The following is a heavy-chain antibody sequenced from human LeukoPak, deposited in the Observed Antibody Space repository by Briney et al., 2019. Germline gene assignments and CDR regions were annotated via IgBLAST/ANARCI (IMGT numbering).Heavy chain of an antibody. J-gene: IGHJ4*02. D-gene: IGHD2-2*01. CDR1: GGYISSYY. V-gene: IGHV4-59*01. Sequence: SETLSLTCTVSGGYISSYYWSWIRQPPGKGLEWVGYIFNSGSTNYNPSLKSRVTISVDTSKNQFSLKLSSVTAADTAVYFCALGDCSTTSCYVFDYWGQGTLVTVSS. CDR2: IFNSGST. CDR3: ALGDCSTTSCYVFDY.